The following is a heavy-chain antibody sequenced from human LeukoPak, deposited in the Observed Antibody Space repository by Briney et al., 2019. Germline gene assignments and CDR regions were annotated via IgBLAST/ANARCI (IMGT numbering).Heavy chain of an antibody. J-gene: IGHJ3*02. V-gene: IGHV4-59*01. CDR1: GGSISSNY. CDR2: IYDSGST. Sequence: SETLSLTCTVSGGSISSNYWSWIRQPPGKGLEWIGYIYDSGSTNYNPSLKSRVTISVDMSKSQFSLRLTSVTAADTAVYYCARKNDFEIWGQGTLVTVSS. D-gene: IGHD2/OR15-2a*01. CDR3: ARKNDFEI.